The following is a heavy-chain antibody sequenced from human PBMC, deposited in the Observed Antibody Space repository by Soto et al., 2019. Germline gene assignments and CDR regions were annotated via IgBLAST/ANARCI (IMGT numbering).Heavy chain of an antibody. V-gene: IGHV3-7*04. CDR2: IKQDGSEK. CDR3: AREVFRGVMSYYGMDV. Sequence: EVQLVESGGGLVQPGGSLRLSCAASGFTFSSYWMSWVRQAPGKGLEWVANIKQDGSEKYYVDSVKGRFTISRDNAENSLFLKIIRLRVEDTVVYYCAREVFRGVMSYYGMDVRGQGTTVTVSS. D-gene: IGHD3-16*01. CDR1: GFTFSSYW. J-gene: IGHJ6*02.